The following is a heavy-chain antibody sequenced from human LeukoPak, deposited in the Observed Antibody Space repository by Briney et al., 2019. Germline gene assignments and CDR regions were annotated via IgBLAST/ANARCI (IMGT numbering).Heavy chain of an antibody. CDR3: TSHTGTGDAFRPFHI. V-gene: IGHV3-7*01. CDR2: IKQDGSEK. Sequence: GGSLGLSCAASGFTFSSYWMSWVRQAPGKGLEWVANIKQDGSEKYYVDSVKGRFTISRDNAKNSLYLQMNSLRAEDTAVYYCTSHTGTGDAFRPFHIWGQGTMVTVSS. J-gene: IGHJ3*02. D-gene: IGHD2-21*02. CDR1: GFTFSSYW.